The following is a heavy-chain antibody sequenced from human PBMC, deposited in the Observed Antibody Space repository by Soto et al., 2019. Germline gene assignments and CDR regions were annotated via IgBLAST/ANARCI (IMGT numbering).Heavy chain of an antibody. D-gene: IGHD6-13*01. Sequence: SETLSLTCAVYGGSFSGYYWSWIRQPPGKGLEWIGEINHSGSTNYNPSLKSRVTISVDTSKNQFSLKLSSVTAADTAVYYCAKDSEYLGSSWDLDAFDIWGQGTMVTVSS. CDR2: INHSGST. CDR1: GGSFSGYY. V-gene: IGHV4-34*01. CDR3: AKDSEYLGSSWDLDAFDI. J-gene: IGHJ3*02.